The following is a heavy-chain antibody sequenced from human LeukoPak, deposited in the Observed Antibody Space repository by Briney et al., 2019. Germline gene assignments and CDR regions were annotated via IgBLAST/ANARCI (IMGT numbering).Heavy chain of an antibody. V-gene: IGHV5-51*01. D-gene: IGHD3-3*01. Sequence: GESLKISCKGSGSIFTSYWIGWVRQLPGKGLEWMGIIYPGDSDTRYSPSFQGQVTISADKSISTAYLQWSSLKASDTAMYYCARRGVYYDFWSLDYWGQGTLVTVSS. CDR2: IYPGDSDT. CDR3: ARRGVYYDFWSLDY. J-gene: IGHJ4*02. CDR1: GSIFTSYW.